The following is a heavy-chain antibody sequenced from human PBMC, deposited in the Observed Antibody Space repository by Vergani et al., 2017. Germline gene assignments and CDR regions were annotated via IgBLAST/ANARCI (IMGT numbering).Heavy chain of an antibody. J-gene: IGHJ2*01. CDR2: IMPDGSAT. V-gene: IGHV3-7*01. CDR1: GFTFSDFW. CDR3: ARGEYNWNYAGYFDL. Sequence: EVLLVESGGGLVQPGESLRLSCTASGFTFSDFWMTWVRQVPGKGLEWVANIMPDGSATMYADSLRGRFSISRDNAKNSLHLHMSSLRVEDTAVYFCARGEYNWNYAGYFDLWGRGTLVTVSS. D-gene: IGHD1-7*01.